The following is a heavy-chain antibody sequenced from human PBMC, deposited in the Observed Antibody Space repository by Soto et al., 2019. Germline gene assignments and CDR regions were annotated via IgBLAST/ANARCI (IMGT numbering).Heavy chain of an antibody. J-gene: IGHJ6*02. CDR2: IYYSGST. D-gene: IGHD2-15*01. Sequence: SETLSLTCTVSGGSISSYYWSWIRQPPGKGLEWIGYIYYSGSTYYNPSLKSRVTISVDTSKNQFSLKLSSVTAADTAVYYCARHLTYCSAGSCYSDFPYYGMDVWGQGTTVTVSS. V-gene: IGHV4-59*08. CDR3: ARHLTYCSAGSCYSDFPYYGMDV. CDR1: GGSISSYY.